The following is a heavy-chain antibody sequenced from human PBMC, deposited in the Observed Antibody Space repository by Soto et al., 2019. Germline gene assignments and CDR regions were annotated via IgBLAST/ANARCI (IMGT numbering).Heavy chain of an antibody. CDR1: GFTFSNYA. CDR2: ISGSGGST. V-gene: IGHV3-23*01. CDR3: TRTLPLISGYDYQNDY. D-gene: IGHD5-12*01. Sequence: HSGGSLRLSCAASGFTFSNYAMSWVRQAPGKGLEWVSAISGSGGSTFHADSVKGRFTISRDNSKNTLYLQMNSLRAEDTAVYYCTRTLPLISGYDYQNDYWGQGTLVT. J-gene: IGHJ4*02.